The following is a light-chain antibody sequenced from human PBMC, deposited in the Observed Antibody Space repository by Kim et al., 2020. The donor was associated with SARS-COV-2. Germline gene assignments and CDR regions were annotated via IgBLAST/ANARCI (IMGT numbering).Light chain of an antibody. V-gene: IGLV3-19*01. CDR3: NSRDNNDNVL. J-gene: IGLJ2*01. CDR2: GKN. Sequence: ALGKTVRIQCQGDSLRPYYPTWFQQKPGQAPIVVFYGKNNRPSGIPDRFSGSSSGNTASLTITATQAGDEADYYCNSRDNNDNVLFGGGTQLTVL. CDR1: SLRPYY.